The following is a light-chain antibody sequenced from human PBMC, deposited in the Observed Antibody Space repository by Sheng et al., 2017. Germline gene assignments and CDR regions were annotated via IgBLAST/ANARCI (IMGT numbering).Light chain of an antibody. V-gene: IGKV3-15*01. CDR3: QQYDKWPLT. Sequence: EIVMTQSPATLSLSPGERATLSCRASQSVSSNVAWYQQKPDLAPRLLIYGASSRATGFPGRLSGSGSGTEFTLTISSLQSEDFAVYYCQQYDKWPLTFGGGTKVEIK. J-gene: IGKJ4*01. CDR2: GAS. CDR1: QSVSSN.